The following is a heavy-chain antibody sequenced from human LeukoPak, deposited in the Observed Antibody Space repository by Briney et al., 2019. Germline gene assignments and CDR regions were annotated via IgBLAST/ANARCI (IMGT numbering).Heavy chain of an antibody. J-gene: IGHJ3*02. CDR2: TYYRSKWYN. Sequence: SQTLSLTCAVSGDSVSSNSAAWNWIRQSPSTGLEWLGRTYYRSKWYNDYAGSVKSRITINPDTSKNQFSLQVNSVTPEDTAVYYCARGGQGDGYSADEAFDIWGQGTMVTVSS. CDR3: ARGGQGDGYSADEAFDI. D-gene: IGHD5-24*01. V-gene: IGHV6-1*01. CDR1: GDSVSSNSAA.